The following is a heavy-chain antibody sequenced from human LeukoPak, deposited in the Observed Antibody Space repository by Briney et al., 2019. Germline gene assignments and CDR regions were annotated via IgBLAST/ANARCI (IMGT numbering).Heavy chain of an antibody. CDR3: VKDRGGYCSSTSCSLYFDF. CDR2: NGTSGYST. CDR1: GFTFSSYA. D-gene: IGHD2-2*01. Sequence: TGGSLRLSCAASGFTFSSYAMSWVRQAPGRGLEWVSSNGTSGYSTYYADSVKGRFTISRDNSDNTLYLQMSSLRAEDTAIYYCVKDRGGYCSSTSCSLYFDFWGQGTLVTVSS. J-gene: IGHJ4*02. V-gene: IGHV3-23*01.